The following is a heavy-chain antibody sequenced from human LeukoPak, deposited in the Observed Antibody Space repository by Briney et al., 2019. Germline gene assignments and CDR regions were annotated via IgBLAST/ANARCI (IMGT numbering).Heavy chain of an antibody. Sequence: GGSLRLSCAASGFTFSNYAMSWVRQAPGKGLEWVSAISGSGGTTYHADSVKGRFPISRDNSKNTLYLQVNSLRAEDTAVYYCAKLATEGYFDYWGQGTLVTVSS. CDR1: GFTFSNYA. CDR2: ISGSGGTT. CDR3: AKLATEGYFDY. D-gene: IGHD2-15*01. J-gene: IGHJ4*02. V-gene: IGHV3-23*01.